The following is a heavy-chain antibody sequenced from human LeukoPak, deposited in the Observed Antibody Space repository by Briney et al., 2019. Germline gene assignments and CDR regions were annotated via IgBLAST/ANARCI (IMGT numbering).Heavy chain of an antibody. CDR1: EFTFSSYW. V-gene: IGHV3-74*01. Sequence: GGSLRLSCAASEFTFSSYWMHWVRQAPGKGLAWVSRINTDGSSTTYADSVKGRFTISRDNAKNSLYLQMNSLRAEDTAVYYCARGTFDYGSGSYYKYWGQGTLVTVSS. CDR3: ARGTFDYGSGSYYKY. CDR2: INTDGSST. D-gene: IGHD3-10*01. J-gene: IGHJ4*02.